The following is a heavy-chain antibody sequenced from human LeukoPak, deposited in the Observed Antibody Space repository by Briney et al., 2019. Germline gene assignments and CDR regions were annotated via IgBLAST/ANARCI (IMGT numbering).Heavy chain of an antibody. Sequence: GGSLRLSCAASGFTFSSYGMHWVRQAPGKGLEWVAVISYDGSNKYYADPVKGRFTISRDNSKNTLYLQMNSLRAEDTAVYYCAKGGGYGDYEFGRFDYWGQGTLVTVSS. D-gene: IGHD4-17*01. V-gene: IGHV3-30*18. CDR2: ISYDGSNK. J-gene: IGHJ4*02. CDR3: AKGGGYGDYEFGRFDY. CDR1: GFTFSSYG.